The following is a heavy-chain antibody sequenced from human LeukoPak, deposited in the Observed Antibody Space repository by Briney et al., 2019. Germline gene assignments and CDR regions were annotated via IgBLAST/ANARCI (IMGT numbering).Heavy chain of an antibody. Sequence: SETLSLTCTVSGGSISSSSYYWGWIRQSPGKGLEWISSIYYSGSTYYNPSLKSRVTISVDTSKNQFSLKLSSVTAADTAVYYCARGLNDGSGSYYSNNWFDPWGQGTLVTVSS. CDR2: IYYSGST. CDR1: GGSISSSSYY. CDR3: ARGLNDGSGSYYSNNWFDP. J-gene: IGHJ5*02. D-gene: IGHD3-10*01. V-gene: IGHV4-39*07.